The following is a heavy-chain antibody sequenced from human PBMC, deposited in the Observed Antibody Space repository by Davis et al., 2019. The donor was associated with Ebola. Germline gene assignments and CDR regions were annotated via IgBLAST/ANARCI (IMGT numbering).Heavy chain of an antibody. CDR1: GFTFSSYV. CDR3: ATTTTVVTFEYFQH. J-gene: IGHJ1*01. CDR2: IWSDGSET. D-gene: IGHD4-23*01. Sequence: PGGSLRLSCAASGFTFSSYVMHWVRQAPGKGLEWVALIWSDGSETDYTDSVKGRFTISRDNSKNTLYLQMNSLRAEDTAVYYCATTTTVVTFEYFQHWGQGTLVTVSS. V-gene: IGHV3-30*02.